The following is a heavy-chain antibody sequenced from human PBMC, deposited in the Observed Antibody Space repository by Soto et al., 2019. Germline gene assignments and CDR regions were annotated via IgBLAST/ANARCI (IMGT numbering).Heavy chain of an antibody. D-gene: IGHD1-26*01. CDR3: AIRGVGAPIAY. Sequence: QLQLQESGPGLVKPSETLSLTCSVSGGSISSSDYYWGWIRQPPGKGLEGIGRISYGGTTYYNPSLKSRVTISADTSKNQFSLKLTSVTAADTAVYFCAIRGVGAPIAYWGQGTLVTVSS. J-gene: IGHJ4*02. V-gene: IGHV4-39*01. CDR1: GGSISSSDYY. CDR2: ISYGGTT.